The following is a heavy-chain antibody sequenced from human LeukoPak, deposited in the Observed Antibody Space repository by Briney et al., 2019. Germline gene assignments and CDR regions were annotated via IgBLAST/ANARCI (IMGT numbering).Heavy chain of an antibody. CDR2: ISSSGSTI. CDR3: ARDTVEMATIDY. D-gene: IGHD5-24*01. J-gene: IGHJ4*02. CDR1: GFTFSSYE. Sequence: PGGSLRLSCAASGFTFSSYEMNWVRQAPGKGLEWVSYISSSGSTIYYADSVKGRFTISRDNAKNSLYLQMNSLRAEDTAVYYCARDTVEMATIDYWGQGTLVTVSS. V-gene: IGHV3-48*03.